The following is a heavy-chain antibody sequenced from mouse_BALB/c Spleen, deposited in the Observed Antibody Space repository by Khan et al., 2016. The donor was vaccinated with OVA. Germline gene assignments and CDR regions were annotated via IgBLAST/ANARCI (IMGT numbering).Heavy chain of an antibody. CDR3: ASGRLFLRYPDYFDY. J-gene: IGHJ2*01. CDR2: ISYSGST. CDR1: GYSITSDYA. V-gene: IGHV3-2*02. Sequence: EVQLQESGPGLLKPSQSLSLTCTVTGYSITSDYAWNWIRQFPGNQLEWMAYISYSGSTTYTPSLRSRISITRDTSKNQFFLQLNSVTTEDTATYYCASGRLFLRYPDYFDYWGQGTTVTVSS. D-gene: IGHD1-1*01.